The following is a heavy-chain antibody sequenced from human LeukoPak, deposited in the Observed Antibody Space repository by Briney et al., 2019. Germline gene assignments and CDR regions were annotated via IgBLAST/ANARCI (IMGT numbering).Heavy chain of an antibody. V-gene: IGHV3-13*01. CDR2: IGTAGDT. CDR3: ARGAYYYGSGRAPSGMDV. CDR1: GFTFSSYD. D-gene: IGHD3-10*01. Sequence: GGSLRLSCAASGFTFSSYDMHWVRQATGKGLEWVSAIGTAGDTYYPGSVKGRLTISRENAKNSLYLQMNSLRAGDTAVYYCARGAYYYGSGRAPSGMDVWGQGTTVTVSS. J-gene: IGHJ6*02.